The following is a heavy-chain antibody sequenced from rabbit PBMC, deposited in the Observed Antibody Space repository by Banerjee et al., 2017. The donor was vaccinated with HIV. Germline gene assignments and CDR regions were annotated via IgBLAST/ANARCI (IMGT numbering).Heavy chain of an antibody. CDR1: GFDFSSNA. V-gene: IGHV1S40*01. J-gene: IGHJ4*01. Sequence: QSLEESGGDLVKPGASLTLTCTASGFDFSSNAMCWVRQAPGKGLEWIACIYTGSGSTYYASWAKGRFTISKTSSTTVTLQMTSLTAADTATYFCARDPIYAGSTYYRYTDLWGQGTLVTVS. CDR2: IYTGSGST. D-gene: IGHD8-1*01. CDR3: ARDPIYAGSTYYRYTDL.